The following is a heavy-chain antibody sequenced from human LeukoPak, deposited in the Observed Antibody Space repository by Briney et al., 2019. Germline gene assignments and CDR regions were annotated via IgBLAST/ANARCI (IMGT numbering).Heavy chain of an antibody. V-gene: IGHV3-53*01. CDR3: ARADGYSSWFVH. D-gene: IGHD5-18*01. CDR2: MYSGDST. Sequence: GGSLRLSCAASGFTVRSNYMTWVRQAPGKGLEWVSVMYSGDSTYYDDSVKGRFTISRDNSKNTLDLQMNSLRDEDTGVYYCARADGYSSWFVHWGQGTLVTVSS. J-gene: IGHJ5*02. CDR1: GFTVRSNY.